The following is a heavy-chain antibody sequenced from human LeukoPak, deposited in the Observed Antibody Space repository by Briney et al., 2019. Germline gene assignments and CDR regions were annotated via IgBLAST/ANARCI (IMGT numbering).Heavy chain of an antibody. CDR3: AKSNGYGLVDI. V-gene: IGHV4-4*07. Sequence: PSETLSLTCTVSGGSFSSYYWSWIRQPAGKGLEWIGRIYTSGSTNYNPSLKSRVTMSVDTSKNQFSLKLNSVTAADTAVYYCAKSNGYGLVDIWGQGTMVTVSS. D-gene: IGHD3-10*01. CDR2: IYTSGST. CDR1: GGSFSSYY. J-gene: IGHJ3*02.